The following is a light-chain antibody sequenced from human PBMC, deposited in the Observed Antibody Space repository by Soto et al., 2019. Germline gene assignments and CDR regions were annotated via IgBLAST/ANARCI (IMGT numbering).Light chain of an antibody. CDR3: QQSFGAPRT. Sequence: DIQMTQSPSSLSASVGDRVTITCRTSQAISKYLNWYQQKPGKAPMLLIYAASSLQSGVPSRFTGSGSGTDFTLTISSLQPEDFATYYCQQSFGAPRTFGQGTRVDIK. CDR1: QAISKY. CDR2: AAS. J-gene: IGKJ1*01. V-gene: IGKV1-39*01.